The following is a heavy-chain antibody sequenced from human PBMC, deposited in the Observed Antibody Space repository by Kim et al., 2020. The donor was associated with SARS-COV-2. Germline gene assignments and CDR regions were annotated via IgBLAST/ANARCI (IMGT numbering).Heavy chain of an antibody. Sequence: GGSLRLSCAGTGFTFSSYWMSWVRQAPGKGLEWVANIKQDGTEKYFVDSVKGRFTISRDNAKNSLYLQMNSLRAEDTAVYYCARDRVTVDGAYYYYGMDVWGQGTTVTVSS. CDR2: IKQDGTEK. CDR3: ARDRVTVDGAYYYYGMDV. D-gene: IGHD6-19*01. CDR1: GFTFSSYW. V-gene: IGHV3-7*03. J-gene: IGHJ6*02.